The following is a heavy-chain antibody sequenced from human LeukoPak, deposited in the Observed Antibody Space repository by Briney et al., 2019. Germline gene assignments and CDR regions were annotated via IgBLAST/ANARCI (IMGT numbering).Heavy chain of an antibody. V-gene: IGHV3-21*04. Sequence: PGGSLRLSCAASGFTFSSYSMNWVRQAPGKGLEWVSSISSSSSYIYYADLVKGRFTISRDNAKNSLYLQMNSLRAEDTAVYYCAKDRRDCSSTSCYWDWFDPWGQGTLVTVSS. CDR3: AKDRRDCSSTSCYWDWFDP. CDR2: ISSSSSYI. CDR1: GFTFSSYS. D-gene: IGHD2-2*01. J-gene: IGHJ5*02.